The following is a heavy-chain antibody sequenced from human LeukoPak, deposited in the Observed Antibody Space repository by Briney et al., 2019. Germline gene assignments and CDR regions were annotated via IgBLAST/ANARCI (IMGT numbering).Heavy chain of an antibody. J-gene: IGHJ4*02. CDR1: GFTFDDYA. CDR2: ISWNSGSI. CDR3: AKGGEVVPAADFDY. Sequence: GGSLRLSCAASGFTFDDYAMHWVRQAPGKGLEWVSGISWNSGSIGYADSVKGRFTISRDNAKNSLYLQMDSLRAEDTALYYCAKGGEVVPAADFDYWGQGTLVTVSS. D-gene: IGHD2-2*01. V-gene: IGHV3-9*01.